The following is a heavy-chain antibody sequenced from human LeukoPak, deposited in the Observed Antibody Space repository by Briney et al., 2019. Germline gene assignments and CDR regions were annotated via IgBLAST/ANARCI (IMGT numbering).Heavy chain of an antibody. D-gene: IGHD6-6*01. V-gene: IGHV3-30*03. CDR2: ITYDGYYK. CDR3: ARSAARLRYYYAMDV. Sequence: GGSLRLSCAASGFTFTSYGMHWVRQAPGKGLEWVALITYDGYYKYYSDSVKGRFTISRHNSKNTLYLQMSSLRAEDTAVYFCARSAARLRYYYAMDVWGQGTTVTVCS. CDR1: GFTFTSYG. J-gene: IGHJ6*02.